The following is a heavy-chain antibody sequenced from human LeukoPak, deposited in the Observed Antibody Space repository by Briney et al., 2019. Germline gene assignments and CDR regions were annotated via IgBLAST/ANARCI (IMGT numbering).Heavy chain of an antibody. CDR1: GFTFSDYN. CDR3: ARSIGLAGGGVDV. D-gene: IGHD4-23*01. CDR2: ITNGGSTI. Sequence: GGSLRLSCAASGFTFSDYNMNWVRQAPGKGLEWVSYITNGGSTIHHADSVRGRFTISRDNAKKTLYLQMNSLRAEDTAVYYCARSIGLAGGGVDVWGQGTTVTVSS. J-gene: IGHJ6*02. V-gene: IGHV3-11*01.